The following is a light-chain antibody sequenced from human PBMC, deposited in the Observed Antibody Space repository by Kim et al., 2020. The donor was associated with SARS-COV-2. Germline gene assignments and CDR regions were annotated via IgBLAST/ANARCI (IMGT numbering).Light chain of an antibody. Sequence: SSELTQDPAVSVALGQTVRITCQGDSLRSYYASWYQQKPGQAPVLVIYGKNNRPSGIPDRFSGSSSGNTASLTPTGAPAEDEADYYCNSRDSSGNHLVFG. CDR1: SLRSYY. CDR3: NSRDSSGNHLV. CDR2: GKN. V-gene: IGLV3-19*01. J-gene: IGLJ1*01.